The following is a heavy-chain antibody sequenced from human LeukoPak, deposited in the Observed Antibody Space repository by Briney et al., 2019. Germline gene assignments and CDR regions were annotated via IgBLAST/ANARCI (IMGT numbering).Heavy chain of an antibody. CDR2: IYSGGST. V-gene: IGHV3-53*05. CDR3: ARDRDGYNGFDY. J-gene: IGHJ4*02. CDR1: GFTVSSNY. Sequence: QSGGSLRLSCAASGFTVSSNYMSWVRQAPGKGLERVSVIYSGGSTYYADSVKGRFTISRDNAKNSLYLQMNSLRAEDTAVYYCARDRDGYNGFDYWGQGTLVIVSS. D-gene: IGHD5-24*01.